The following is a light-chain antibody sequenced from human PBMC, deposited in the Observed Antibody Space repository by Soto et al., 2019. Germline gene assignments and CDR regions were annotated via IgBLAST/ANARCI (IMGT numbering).Light chain of an antibody. CDR1: QSISRY. Sequence: DIQMTQSPSSLSASVGDRVAITCRASQSISRYVNWYQQKPGKAPRFLIYAASSLQTGVPSRFSGSGSGTDFTLTISSLQPEDFATYYCQQTYSVPPWTFGQGTKVDIK. CDR3: QQTYSVPPWT. V-gene: IGKV1-39*01. J-gene: IGKJ1*01. CDR2: AAS.